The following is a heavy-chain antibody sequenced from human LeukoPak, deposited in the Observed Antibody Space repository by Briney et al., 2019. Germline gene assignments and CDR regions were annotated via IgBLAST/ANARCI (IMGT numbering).Heavy chain of an antibody. CDR1: GYTFTGYY. Sequence: ASVKVSCKASGYTFTGYYMHWVRQAPGQGLEWMGWVNPTSGGTNYAQKFQGRVTMTRDTSISTAYMELSRLRSDDTAVYYCARVVVRDANNYKDYWGQGTLVTVSS. CDR3: ARVVVRDANNYKDY. D-gene: IGHD5-24*01. J-gene: IGHJ4*02. V-gene: IGHV1-2*02. CDR2: VNPTSGGT.